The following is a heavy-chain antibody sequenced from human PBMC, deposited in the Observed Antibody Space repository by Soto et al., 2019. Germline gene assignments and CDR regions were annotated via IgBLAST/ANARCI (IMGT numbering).Heavy chain of an antibody. Sequence: QVQLLESGGGVVQPGRSLRPSCAASGFTFSSYAMNWVGQAPGKGLEWVAVISYDGSNKYYADSVKGRFTISRDNSKNTLYLQMNSLRAEDTAVYYCARVGGYYYDSSGPLADWGQGTLVTVSS. V-gene: IGHV3-30-3*01. CDR3: ARVGGYYYDSSGPLAD. J-gene: IGHJ4*02. CDR2: ISYDGSNK. D-gene: IGHD3-22*01. CDR1: GFTFSSYA.